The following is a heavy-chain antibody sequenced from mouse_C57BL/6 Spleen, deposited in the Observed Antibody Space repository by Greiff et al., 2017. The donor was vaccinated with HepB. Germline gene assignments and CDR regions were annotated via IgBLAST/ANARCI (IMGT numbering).Heavy chain of an antibody. Sequence: QVQLQQLGAELVRPGTSVKLSCKASGYTFTSYWMHWVKQRPGQGLEWIGVIDPSDSYTNYNQKFKGKATLTVDTSASTAYMQLSSLTSEDSAVYYGARGYGSSYAMDYWGQGTSVTVSS. CDR1: GYTFTSYW. CDR2: IDPSDSYT. D-gene: IGHD1-1*01. V-gene: IGHV1-59*01. J-gene: IGHJ4*01. CDR3: ARGYGSSYAMDY.